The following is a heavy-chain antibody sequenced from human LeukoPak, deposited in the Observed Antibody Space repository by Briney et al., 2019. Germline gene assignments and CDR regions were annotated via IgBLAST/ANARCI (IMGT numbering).Heavy chain of an antibody. CDR3: ARSIAVVGTFYFDY. CDR1: GYSISGGYY. V-gene: IGHV4-38-2*01. D-gene: IGHD6-19*01. J-gene: IGHJ4*02. Sequence: PSETLSLTCAVSGYSISGGYYWVWIRQPPGKGLEWTGTIYHSGSTYYNPSLKSRVTISVDTSKNQFSLKLSPVTAADTAVYYCARSIAVVGTFYFDYWGQGTLVTVSS. CDR2: IYHSGST.